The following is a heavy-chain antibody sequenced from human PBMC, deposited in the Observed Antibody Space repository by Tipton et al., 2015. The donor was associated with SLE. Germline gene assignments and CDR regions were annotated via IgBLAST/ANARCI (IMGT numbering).Heavy chain of an antibody. CDR1: GGSMTGSY. D-gene: IGHD5-18*01. V-gene: IGHV4-59*01. CDR2: IYYGGGT. Sequence: TLSLTCSVSGGSMTGSYWSWVRQPPGRGLEWIGSIYYGGGTHYNPSLNSRVTMSADTSKNQFSLRLSSVTTADTAVYYCARGARGNSYGSDEDFDYWGQGTLVTVSS. CDR3: ARGARGNSYGSDEDFDY. J-gene: IGHJ4*02.